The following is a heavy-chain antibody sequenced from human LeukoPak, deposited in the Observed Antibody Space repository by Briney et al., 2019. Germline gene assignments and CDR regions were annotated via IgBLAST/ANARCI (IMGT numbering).Heavy chain of an antibody. CDR1: GYTFTSYG. D-gene: IGHD6-13*01. J-gene: IGHJ4*02. Sequence: ASVKVSCKASGYTFTSYGISWVRQAPGQGLEWMGWISAYNGNTNYAQKLQGRVTMTTDTSTSTAYMELRRLRSDDTAVYYCATYSSSWYYFDYWGQGTLVTVSS. CDR2: ISAYNGNT. CDR3: ATYSSSWYYFDY. V-gene: IGHV1-18*01.